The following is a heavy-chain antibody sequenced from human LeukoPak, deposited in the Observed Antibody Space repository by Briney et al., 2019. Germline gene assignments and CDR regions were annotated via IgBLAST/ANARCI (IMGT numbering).Heavy chain of an antibody. Sequence: SVKVSSKASGGTFSSYAISWVRQAPGQGLEWMGMIIPIFGTANYAQKFQGRVTITTDESTSTAYMELSSLRSEDTAVYYCARDRISPRTGDNPYYFDYWGQGTLVTVSS. CDR3: ARDRISPRTGDNPYYFDY. CDR2: IIPIFGTA. CDR1: GGTFSSYA. D-gene: IGHD7-27*01. V-gene: IGHV1-69*05. J-gene: IGHJ4*02.